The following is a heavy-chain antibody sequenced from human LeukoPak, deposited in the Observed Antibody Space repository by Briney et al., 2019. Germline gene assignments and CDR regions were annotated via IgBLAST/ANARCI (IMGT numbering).Heavy chain of an antibody. Sequence: GGSLRLSCAVSGITLSNYGMSWVRQAPGKGLEWVAGISDSGGSTNYADSVKGRFTISRDDPKNTLYLQMNSLRAEDTAVYFCAERGVVIRVILVGFHKEAYYFDSWGQGALVTVSS. CDR2: ISDSGGST. J-gene: IGHJ4*02. V-gene: IGHV3-23*01. CDR1: GITLSNYG. CDR3: AERGVVIRVILVGFHKEAYYFDS. D-gene: IGHD3-22*01.